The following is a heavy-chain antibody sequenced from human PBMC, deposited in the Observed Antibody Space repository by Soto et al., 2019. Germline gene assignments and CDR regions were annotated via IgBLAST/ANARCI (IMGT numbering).Heavy chain of an antibody. J-gene: IGHJ6*02. CDR1: GYNFTNYW. V-gene: IGHV5-51*01. CDR3: AGGGVRGVITRTRDYYGMDV. Sequence: GESLKISCNGSGYNFTNYWSGWVRQLPGKGLESMGIIYPGDSDTRYSPSFQGQVTISADKSISTAYLQWSSLKASDTAMYYCAGGGVRGVITRTRDYYGMDVWGQGTTVTVSS. CDR2: IYPGDSDT. D-gene: IGHD3-10*01.